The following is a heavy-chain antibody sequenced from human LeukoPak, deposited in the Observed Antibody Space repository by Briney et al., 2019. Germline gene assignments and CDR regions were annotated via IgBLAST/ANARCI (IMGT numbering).Heavy chain of an antibody. CDR2: IYYSGST. Sequence: PSETLSLTCTVPGGSISSHYWSWIRQPPGKGLEWIGYIYYSGSTNYNPSLKSRVTISGDTSKNQFSLKLSSVTAADTAVYYCARVRDAHFDYWGQGTLVTVSS. CDR3: ARVRDAHFDY. CDR1: GGSISSHY. J-gene: IGHJ4*02. V-gene: IGHV4-59*11.